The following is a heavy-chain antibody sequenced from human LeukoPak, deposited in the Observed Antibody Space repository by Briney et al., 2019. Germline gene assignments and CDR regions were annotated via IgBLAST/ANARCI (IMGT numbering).Heavy chain of an antibody. J-gene: IGHJ3*02. CDR2: IYYSGST. CDR1: GGSISSYY. CDR3: ARGRPGGI. Sequence: SETLSLTCTVSGGSISSYYRSWIRQPPGKGLEWIGYIYYSGSTNYNPSLKSRVTISVDTSKNQFSLKLSSVTAADTAVYYCARGRPGGIWGQGTMVTVSS. V-gene: IGHV4-59*01. D-gene: IGHD3-16*01.